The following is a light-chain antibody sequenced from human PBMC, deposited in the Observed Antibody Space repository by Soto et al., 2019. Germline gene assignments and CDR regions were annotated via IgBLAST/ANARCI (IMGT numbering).Light chain of an antibody. CDR1: QSITDR. V-gene: IGKV1-5*03. Sequence: DVQITESPSTLSASVVDKVTITCRASQSITDRLAWYQQKSGRAPKVLIYKASTLESGVPSRFSASGFGTEFTLTISGLQPDDFATYYCQEYTTSFTWTFGPGTKVDIK. J-gene: IGKJ1*01. CDR2: KAS. CDR3: QEYTTSFTWT.